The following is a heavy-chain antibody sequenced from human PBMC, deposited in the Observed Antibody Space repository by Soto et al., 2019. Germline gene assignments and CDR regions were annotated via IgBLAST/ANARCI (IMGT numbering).Heavy chain of an antibody. CDR3: AKAINIVVVIAITAFDI. D-gene: IGHD2-21*01. V-gene: IGHV3-9*01. J-gene: IGHJ3*02. CDR2: ISWNSGSI. CDR1: GFTFADYA. Sequence: GGSLRLSCAASGFTFADYAMHWVRQAPGKGLEWVSGISWNSGSIGYADSVKGRFTISRDNAKNSLYLQMNSLRAEDTALYYCAKAINIVVVIAITAFDIWGQGTMVTVSS.